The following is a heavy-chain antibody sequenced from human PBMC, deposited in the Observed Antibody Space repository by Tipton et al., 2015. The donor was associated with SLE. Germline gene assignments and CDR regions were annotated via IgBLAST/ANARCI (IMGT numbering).Heavy chain of an antibody. CDR2: IYYSGST. CDR1: GFTFSSYS. CDR3: ARRWAGSGPHYGMDV. J-gene: IGHJ6*02. D-gene: IGHD3-10*01. Sequence: LRLSCAASGFTFSSYSMNWVRQAPGKGLEWIGYIYYSGSTNYNPSLKSRVTISVDTSKNQFSLKLSSVTAADTAVYYCARRWAGSGPHYGMDVWGQGTTVTVSS. V-gene: IGHV4-59*01.